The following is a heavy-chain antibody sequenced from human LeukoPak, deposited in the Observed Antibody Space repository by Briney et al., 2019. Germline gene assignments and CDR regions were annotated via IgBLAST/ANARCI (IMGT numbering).Heavy chain of an antibody. D-gene: IGHD1-26*01. J-gene: IGHJ4*02. CDR3: AKGSGRYWTFFDF. V-gene: IGHV3-9*01. CDR2: ISWNSGSI. Sequence: PGGSLRLSCTVSGFTFEDYAMHWVRQAPGKGLEWVSGISWNSGSIDYVESVKGRFTISRDNGENSLSLQMNSLTVEDTALYYCAKGSGRYWTFFDFWGQGTLVAVSS. CDR1: GFTFEDYA.